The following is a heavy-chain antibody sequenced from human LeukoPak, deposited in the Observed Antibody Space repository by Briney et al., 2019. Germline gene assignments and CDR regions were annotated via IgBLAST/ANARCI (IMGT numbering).Heavy chain of an antibody. CDR3: ARVFTMVRGVTVRFAFDI. D-gene: IGHD3-10*01. Sequence: GASVKVSCKASGYTFTSYGISWVRQAPGHGLEWMGWISAYNGNTNYAQKLQGRVTMTTDTSTSTAYMELRSLRSDDTAVYYCARVFTMVRGVTVRFAFDIWGQGTMVTVSS. CDR1: GYTFTSYG. CDR2: ISAYNGNT. V-gene: IGHV1-18*01. J-gene: IGHJ3*02.